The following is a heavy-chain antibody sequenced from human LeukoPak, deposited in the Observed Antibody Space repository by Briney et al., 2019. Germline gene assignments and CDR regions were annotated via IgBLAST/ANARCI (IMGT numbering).Heavy chain of an antibody. CDR2: MNPNSGNT. V-gene: IGHV1-8*02. D-gene: IGHD6-13*01. J-gene: IGHJ4*02. CDR1: GYTFTDYY. CDR3: ARGQGIAAAGTDY. Sequence: GASVKVSCKASGYTFTDYYMHWVQQATGQGLEWMGWMNPNSGNTGYAQKFQGRVTMTRNTSISTAYMELSSLRSEDTAVYYCARGQGIAAAGTDYWGQGTLVTVSS.